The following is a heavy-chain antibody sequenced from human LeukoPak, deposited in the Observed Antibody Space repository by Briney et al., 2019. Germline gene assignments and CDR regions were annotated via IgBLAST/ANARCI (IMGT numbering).Heavy chain of an antibody. Sequence: ASVKVSCKASGYTFTGYYMHWVRQAPGQGLEWIGWINPNSGGTNYAQKFQGWVTMTRDTSISTAYMELSRLRSDDTAVYYCAKGGTGYCTTITCTGAVHFDYWGQGTLVTVSS. V-gene: IGHV1-2*04. CDR1: GYTFTGYY. CDR3: AKGGTGYCTTITCTGAVHFDY. J-gene: IGHJ4*02. D-gene: IGHD2-8*01. CDR2: INPNSGGT.